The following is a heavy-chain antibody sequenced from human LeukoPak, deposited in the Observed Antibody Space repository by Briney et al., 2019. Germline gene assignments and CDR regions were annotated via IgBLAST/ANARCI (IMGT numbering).Heavy chain of an antibody. CDR3: ARVQITGSYWYYYYGMDV. V-gene: IGHV3-7*01. CDR2: IKQDGSEK. J-gene: IGHJ6*02. CDR1: GFTFSTYW. D-gene: IGHD3-10*01. Sequence: GGSLRLSCAVSGFTFSTYWMSWVRQAPGKGLEWVANIKQDGSEKYYVDSVKGRFTISRDNAKNSLYLQMNSLRAEDTAVYYCARVQITGSYWYYYYGMDVWGQGTTVTVSS.